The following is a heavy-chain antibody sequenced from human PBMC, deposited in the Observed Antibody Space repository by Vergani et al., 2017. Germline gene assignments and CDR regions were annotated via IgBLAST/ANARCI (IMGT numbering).Heavy chain of an antibody. V-gene: IGHV3-11*04. J-gene: IGHJ4*02. D-gene: IGHD3-22*01. Sequence: QVQLVESGGGLVKPGGSLRLSCAASGFTFSDYYMSWIRQAPGKGLEWVSYISSSGSTIYYADSVKGRFTISRDNAKNSLYRQMNSLRAEDTAVYYCAIGRPTYYYDSSGYYPFDYWGQGTLVTVSS. CDR1: GFTFSDYY. CDR3: AIGRPTYYYDSSGYYPFDY. CDR2: ISSSGSTI.